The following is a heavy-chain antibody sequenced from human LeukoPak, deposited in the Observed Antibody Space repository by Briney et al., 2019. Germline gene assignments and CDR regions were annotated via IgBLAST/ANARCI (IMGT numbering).Heavy chain of an antibody. V-gene: IGHV3-33*01. CDR3: ARDLEIGSSSYYFDY. D-gene: IGHD3-3*01. CDR1: GFTFSTYG. J-gene: IGHJ4*02. CDR2: TWYDGSK. Sequence: PGGSLRLSCAASGFTFSTYGMHWVRQAPGKGLEWVAVTWYDGSKYYADSVRGRFTISRDNFKNTLYLQMNSLRAEDTAVYYCARDLEIGSSSYYFDYWGQGTLVTVSS.